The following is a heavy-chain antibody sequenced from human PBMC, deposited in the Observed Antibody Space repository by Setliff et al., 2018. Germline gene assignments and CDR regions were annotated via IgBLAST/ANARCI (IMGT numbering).Heavy chain of an antibody. D-gene: IGHD6-19*01. V-gene: IGHV4-39*01. CDR3: ARHRAVAGAYYFDF. CDR2: IYYSGNT. CDR1: GGSISSSSYY. Sequence: SETLSLTCTVSGGSISSSSYYWGWIRQPPGKGLEWIGSIYYSGNTYYNASLKGRVTISGDTPKNQFSLKLTAVTAADTAIYYCARHRAVAGAYYFDFWGQGTLVTVSS. J-gene: IGHJ4*02.